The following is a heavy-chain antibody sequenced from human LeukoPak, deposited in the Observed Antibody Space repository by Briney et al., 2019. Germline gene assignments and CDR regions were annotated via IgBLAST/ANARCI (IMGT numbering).Heavy chain of an antibody. CDR3: ARRRGAYFDY. V-gene: IGHV5-51*01. J-gene: IGHJ4*02. CDR2: IYPGDSDT. CDR1: GYSFTSDW. Sequence: GESLKIPCKGSGYSFTSDWIGWVRQMPGKGLEWMGIIYPGDSDTRYSPSFQGQVTISADKSVSTAYLQWSSLKASDTAVYYCARRRGAYFDYWGQGTLVTVSS.